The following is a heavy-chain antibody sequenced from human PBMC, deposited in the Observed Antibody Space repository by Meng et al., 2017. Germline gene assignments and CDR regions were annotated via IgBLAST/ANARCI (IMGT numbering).Heavy chain of an antibody. V-gene: IGHV4-38-2*02. CDR1: GYSISSGYY. D-gene: IGHD2-15*01. CDR3: ARDPLLVARFDY. J-gene: IGHJ4*02. CDR2: IYHSGST. Sequence: GSLRLSCTVSGYSISSGYYWGWLRQPPGKGLEWIGSIYHSGSTYYNPSLKSRVTISVDTSKNQFSLKLSAVTAADTAVYYCARDPLLVARFDYWGQGTLVTVSS.